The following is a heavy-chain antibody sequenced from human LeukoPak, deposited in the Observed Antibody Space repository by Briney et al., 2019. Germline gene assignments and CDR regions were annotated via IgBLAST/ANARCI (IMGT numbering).Heavy chain of an antibody. D-gene: IGHD5-18*01. CDR2: IKQDGSEK. CDR1: GFTFSSYW. Sequence: PGGSLRLSCAASGFTFSSYWMSWARQAPGKGLEWVANIKQDGSEKYYVDSVKGRFTISRDNAKNSLYLQMNSLRAEDTAVYYCAREADTAMVGDAFDIWGQGTMVTVS. CDR3: AREADTAMVGDAFDI. J-gene: IGHJ3*02. V-gene: IGHV3-7*01.